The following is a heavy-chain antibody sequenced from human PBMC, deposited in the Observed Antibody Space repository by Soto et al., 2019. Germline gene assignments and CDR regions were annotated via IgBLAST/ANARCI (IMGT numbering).Heavy chain of an antibody. V-gene: IGHV4-61*01. J-gene: IGHJ3*02. CDR2: IYYSGST. Sequence: SETLSLTCTVSGGSVSSGSYYWSWIRQPPGKGLEWIGYIYYSGSTNYNPSLKSRVTISVDTSKNQFSLKLSSVTAADTAVYYCARFSGSCGAAAWAEDAFDIWGQGTMVTVSS. CDR1: GGSVSSGSYY. CDR3: ARFSGSCGAAAWAEDAFDI. D-gene: IGHD6-13*01.